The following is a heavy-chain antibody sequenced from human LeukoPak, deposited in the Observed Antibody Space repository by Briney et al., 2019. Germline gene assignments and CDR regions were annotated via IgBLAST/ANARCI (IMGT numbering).Heavy chain of an antibody. CDR2: ISGSGGST. J-gene: IGHJ4*02. V-gene: IGHV3-23*01. CDR1: GFTFRSYW. D-gene: IGHD2-2*01. Sequence: PGGSLRLSCAASGFTFRSYWMHWVRQAPGKGLEWVSAISGSGGSTYYADSVKGRFTISRDNSKNTLYLQMNSLRAEDTAVYYCAKVGTVVPAARFDYWGQGTLVTVSS. CDR3: AKVGTVVPAARFDY.